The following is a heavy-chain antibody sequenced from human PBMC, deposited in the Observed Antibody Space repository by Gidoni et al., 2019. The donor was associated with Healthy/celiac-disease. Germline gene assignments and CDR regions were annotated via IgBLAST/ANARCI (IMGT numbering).Heavy chain of an antibody. J-gene: IGHJ6*02. V-gene: IGHV4-39*01. CDR1: GGSISSSSYY. Sequence: QLQLQESGPGLVTPSETLSLTCTVSGGSISSSSYYWGWIRQPPGKGLEWIGSIYYSGSTYYNPSLKSRVTISVDTSKNQFSLKLSSVTAADTAVYYCARLQEGDAYYYYYGMDVWGQGTTVTVSS. CDR2: IYYSGST. D-gene: IGHD3-16*01. CDR3: ARLQEGDAYYYYYGMDV.